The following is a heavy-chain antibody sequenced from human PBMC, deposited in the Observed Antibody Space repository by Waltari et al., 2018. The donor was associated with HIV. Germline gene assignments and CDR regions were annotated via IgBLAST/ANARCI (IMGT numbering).Heavy chain of an antibody. D-gene: IGHD2-15*01. V-gene: IGHV3-30*02. CDR2: IRYDGGHE. CDR3: AKGCLGGGRCYYFQH. Sequence: QMQLVESGGGVVQPGGSLRLSCAASGFTFSSFGMHWVRQAPGRGVEWVAVIRYDGGHEEYTDSMKGLFTISRDKSKNTLYLQMNSLRPEDTAVYYCAKGCLGGGRCYYFQHWGQGTLVTVSS. CDR1: GFTFSSFG. J-gene: IGHJ1*01.